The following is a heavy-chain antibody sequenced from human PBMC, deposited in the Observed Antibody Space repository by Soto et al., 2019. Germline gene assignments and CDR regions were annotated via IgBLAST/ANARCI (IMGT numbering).Heavy chain of an antibody. Sequence: GESLKISRKSSGYSFTDYWIGWVRQMPGKGLEWMGIIYPGDSDARYSPSFQGQVTISVDTSINTAFLRWNSLTASDTAMHYCTRQADYNILTGYFYYFDYWGQGSLVTVSS. CDR1: GYSFTDYW. V-gene: IGHV5-51*01. CDR3: TRQADYNILTGYFYYFDY. D-gene: IGHD3-9*01. J-gene: IGHJ4*02. CDR2: IYPGDSDA.